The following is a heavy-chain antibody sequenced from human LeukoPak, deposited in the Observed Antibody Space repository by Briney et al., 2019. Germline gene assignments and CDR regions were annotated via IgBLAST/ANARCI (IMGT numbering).Heavy chain of an antibody. V-gene: IGHV3-48*01. CDR3: ARDGGTRLKYSFGYGDF. Sequence: GGSLRLSCAASGFTFSSYSMNWVRQAPGKGLEWVSYISSSSSTIYYADSVKGRFTISRDNAKNSLYLQMNSLRAEDTAVYYCARDGGTRLKYSFGYGDFWGQGTLVTVSS. CDR2: ISSSSSTI. D-gene: IGHD5-12*01. J-gene: IGHJ4*02. CDR1: GFTFSSYS.